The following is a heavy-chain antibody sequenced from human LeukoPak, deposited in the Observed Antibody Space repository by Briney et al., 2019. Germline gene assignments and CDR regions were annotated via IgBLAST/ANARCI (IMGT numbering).Heavy chain of an antibody. V-gene: IGHV3-66*01. CDR3: ATMTTFDP. J-gene: IGHJ5*02. CDR1: GFTVSSNY. CDR2: IYSGVST. D-gene: IGHD3-22*01. Sequence: GGSLRLSCAASGFTVSSNYMSWVRQAPGKGLEWVSVIYSGVSTSYADSVKGRFTISRDNSKNTLYLQMNSLRAEDTAVYYCATMTTFDPWGQGTLVTVSP.